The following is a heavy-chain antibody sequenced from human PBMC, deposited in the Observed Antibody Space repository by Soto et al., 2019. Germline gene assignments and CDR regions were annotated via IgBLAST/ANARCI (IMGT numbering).Heavy chain of an antibody. V-gene: IGHV1-18*01. D-gene: IGHD3-22*01. CDR2: ISAYNGNT. CDR1: GYTFTSYG. J-gene: IGHJ4*02. Sequence: ASVKVSCKASGYTFTSYGISWVRQAPGQGLEWMGWISAYNGNTKYSENFQGRVTITRDTSASTVYLGLSSLSSEDTASYYCARTGHSGSYDFWGQGTLVTVSS. CDR3: ARTGHSGSYDF.